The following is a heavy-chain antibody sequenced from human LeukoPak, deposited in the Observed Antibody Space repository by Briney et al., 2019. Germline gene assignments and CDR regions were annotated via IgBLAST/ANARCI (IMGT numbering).Heavy chain of an antibody. CDR3: TRDLTGTTWSENDY. CDR2: IYSGDRT. CDR1: GISVRGSY. D-gene: IGHD6-13*01. Sequence: GGSLRLSCEVSGISVRGSYMSCVRQAPGKGLEWVSVIYSGDRTYYAESVKGRFTISRDTSKNTLYLQMNNLRADDTARYYCTRDLTGTTWSENDYWGQGTLVTISS. V-gene: IGHV3-53*01. J-gene: IGHJ4*02.